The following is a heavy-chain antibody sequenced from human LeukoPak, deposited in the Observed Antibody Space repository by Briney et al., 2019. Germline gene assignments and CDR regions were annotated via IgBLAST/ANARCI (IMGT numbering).Heavy chain of an antibody. CDR1: GFIFRSCA. CDR3: ARVVSSLDY. Sequence: PGGSLRLSCAASGFIFRSCALHWVRQAPGKGLEWVAVISYDGSNKYYADSVKGRFTISRDGSKNTLFLQMNSLRPEDTAVYYCARVVSSLDYWGQGTRVTVSS. D-gene: IGHD5/OR15-5a*01. V-gene: IGHV3-30-3*01. CDR2: ISYDGSNK. J-gene: IGHJ4*02.